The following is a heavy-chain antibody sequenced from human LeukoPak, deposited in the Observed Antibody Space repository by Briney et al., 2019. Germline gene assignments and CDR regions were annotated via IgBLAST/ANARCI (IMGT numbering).Heavy chain of an antibody. D-gene: IGHD6-13*01. CDR3: ARRDRIAAIGFAFDV. Sequence: SETLSLTCTVSGGSFSSSSYYWGWIRQPPGKGLQWIGSIYYSGSTYYNPSLKSRVTISVDTAQNQFSLKLRSVTAADTAVYFCARRDRIAAIGFAFDVWVQGTMVTVSS. V-gene: IGHV4-39*01. J-gene: IGHJ3*01. CDR2: IYYSGST. CDR1: GGSFSSSSYY.